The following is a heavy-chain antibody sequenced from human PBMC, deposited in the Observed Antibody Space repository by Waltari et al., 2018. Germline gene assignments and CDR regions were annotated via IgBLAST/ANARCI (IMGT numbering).Heavy chain of an antibody. CDR3: VRLPPGYYNYYYYMDV. CDR2: ISSSGSTI. CDR1: GFTFSSYE. V-gene: IGHV3-48*03. Sequence: EVQLVESGGGLVQPGGSLRLSCAASGFTFSSYEMNWVRQAPGKGLEWVSYISSSGSTIYYADSVKGRFTISRDNAKNSLYLQMNSLRAEDTAVYYCVRLPPGYYNYYYYMDVWGKGTTVTVSS. J-gene: IGHJ6*03.